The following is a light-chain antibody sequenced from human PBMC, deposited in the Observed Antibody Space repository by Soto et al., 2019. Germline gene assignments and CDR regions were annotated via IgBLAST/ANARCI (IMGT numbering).Light chain of an antibody. J-gene: IGLJ1*01. CDR2: DVS. CDR3: NSYTSTSTSYV. Sequence: QSALTQPASVSGSPGQSITISCTGTSRDVGGYNYVSWYQHHPGKAPKLMIYDVSNRPSGVSNRFSGSKSGNTASLTISGLQAEDEADYYCNSYTSTSTSYVFGTGTKLTVL. V-gene: IGLV2-14*03. CDR1: SRDVGGYNY.